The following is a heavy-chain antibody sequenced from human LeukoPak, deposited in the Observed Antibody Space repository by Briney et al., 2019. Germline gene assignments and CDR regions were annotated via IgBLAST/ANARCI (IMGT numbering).Heavy chain of an antibody. CDR1: GYTFTGYY. Sequence: ASVKVSCKASGYTFTGYYMHWVRQAPGQGLEWMGWINPNSGGTNYAQKFQGRVTMTRDTPISTAYMELSRLRSDDTAVYYCARGPSSIAAPNWFDPWGQGTLVTVSS. D-gene: IGHD6-6*01. V-gene: IGHV1-2*02. CDR2: INPNSGGT. J-gene: IGHJ5*02. CDR3: ARGPSSIAAPNWFDP.